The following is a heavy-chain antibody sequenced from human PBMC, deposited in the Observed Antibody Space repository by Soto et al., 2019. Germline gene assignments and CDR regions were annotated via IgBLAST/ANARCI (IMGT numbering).Heavy chain of an antibody. CDR2: IGTAGYT. CDR3: ARGGYSGYDYDAFDI. J-gene: IGHJ3*02. CDR1: GFTFSSYD. Sequence: EVQLVESGGGLVQPGGSLRLSCAASGFTFSSYDMHWVRQATGKGLEWVSAIGTAGYTYYPGSVKGRFTISRENAKNSLYLQMNSLRAGDTAVYYCARGGYSGYDYDAFDIWGQGTMVTVSS. V-gene: IGHV3-13*04. D-gene: IGHD5-12*01.